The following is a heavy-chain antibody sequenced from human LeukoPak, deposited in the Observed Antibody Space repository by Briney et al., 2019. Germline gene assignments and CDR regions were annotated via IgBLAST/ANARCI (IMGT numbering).Heavy chain of an antibody. J-gene: IGHJ5*02. CDR1: GYTFTSYD. CDR3: ARAPTTVVTPDWFDP. CDR2: MNPNSGNR. V-gene: IGHV1-8*01. Sequence: ASVKVSCKASGYTFTSYDINWVRQAPGQGLEWMGWMNPNSGNRGYAQKFQGRVTMTRNTSMNTAYMELSSLRSEDTALYYCARAPTTVVTPDWFDPWGQGTLVTVSS. D-gene: IGHD4-23*01.